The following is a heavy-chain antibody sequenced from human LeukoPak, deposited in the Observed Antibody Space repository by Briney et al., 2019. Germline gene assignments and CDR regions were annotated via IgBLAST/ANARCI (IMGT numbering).Heavy chain of an antibody. Sequence: PSETLSLTCAVYGGSFSGYYWSWIRQPPGKGLEWIGEINHSGSTNYNPSLKSRVTISVDTSKNQFSLKLSSVTAADTAVYYCARRTHLRYFDYWGQGTLVTVSS. CDR2: INHSGST. CDR1: GGSFSGYY. CDR3: ARRTHLRYFDY. V-gene: IGHV4-34*01. J-gene: IGHJ4*02.